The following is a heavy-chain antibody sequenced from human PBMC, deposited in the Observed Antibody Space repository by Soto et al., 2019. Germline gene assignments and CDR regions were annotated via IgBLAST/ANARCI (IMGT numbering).Heavy chain of an antibody. Sequence: QVQLVQSGAAVKKPGSSVKVSCKASGGTFSSYAISWVRQAPGQGLEWMGGIIPFFGTANSAQKFQGRVTITADESTSTAYMELSSLRSEDTAVYYCARGVVWLQRETFDYWGQGTLVTVSS. CDR1: GGTFSSYA. CDR3: ARGVVWLQRETFDY. V-gene: IGHV1-69*01. D-gene: IGHD5-12*01. CDR2: IIPFFGTA. J-gene: IGHJ4*02.